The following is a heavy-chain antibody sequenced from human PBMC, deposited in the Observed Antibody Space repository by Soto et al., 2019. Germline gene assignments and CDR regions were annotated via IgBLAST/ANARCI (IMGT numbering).Heavy chain of an antibody. CDR3: ARAPLSHSYDSGGYDSYFHAMDV. Sequence: QVQLVQSGAEVKKPGSSVKVSCKASGGTFSSLDINWVRQAPGQGLEWMGGIIPISETTNYAQIFQGRVSIVADISTSTAYMELSRLRSEDTAVYYCARAPLSHSYDSGGYDSYFHAMDVWGQGTPVTVSS. D-gene: IGHD3-22*01. J-gene: IGHJ6*02. CDR2: IIPISETT. CDR1: GGTFSSLD. V-gene: IGHV1-69*06.